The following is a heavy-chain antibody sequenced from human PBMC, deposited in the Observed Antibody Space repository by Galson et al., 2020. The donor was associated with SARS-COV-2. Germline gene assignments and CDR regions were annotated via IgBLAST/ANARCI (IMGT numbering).Heavy chain of an antibody. V-gene: IGHV4-59*01. CDR3: ARIRIFGVAGYYLDY. J-gene: IGHJ4*02. CDR2: IYYSGST. Sequence: ETSETLSLTCTASGYSMNSYYWRWIRQPPGKGLDWIGYIYYSGSTHYNPYPKSRVTISVDTSKNQFSLKLSSVAGADTALYYCARIRIFGVAGYYLDYWGQGTLVTVS. D-gene: IGHD3-3*01. CDR1: GYSMNSYY.